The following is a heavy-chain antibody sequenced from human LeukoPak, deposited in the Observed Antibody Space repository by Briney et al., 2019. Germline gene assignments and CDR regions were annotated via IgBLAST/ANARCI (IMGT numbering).Heavy chain of an antibody. CDR2: FDPEDGET. CDR3: ATAQTYYDDSSGYYQDY. D-gene: IGHD3-22*01. CDR1: GYTLTELS. V-gene: IGHV1-24*01. Sequence: ASVKVSCKVSGYTLTELSMHWVRQAPGKGLEWMGGFDPEDGETIYAQKFQGRVTMTEDTSTDTAYMELSSLRSEDTAVYYCATAQTYYDDSSGYYQDYWGQGTLVTVSS. J-gene: IGHJ4*02.